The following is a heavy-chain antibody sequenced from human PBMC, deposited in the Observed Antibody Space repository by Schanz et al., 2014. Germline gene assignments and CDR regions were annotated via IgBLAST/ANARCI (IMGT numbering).Heavy chain of an antibody. CDR3: AKDHPSSGWPAFDV. CDR1: GFTVNNYA. D-gene: IGHD6-19*01. CDR2: ITRQGTT. J-gene: IGHJ4*02. Sequence: EVQLLESGGRLVQSGGSLRLSCTVSGFTVNNYAMNWVRQAPGRGLEWVSGITRQGTTYYGDFVRGRFSISRDLSSNTLYLQMNSLRADDSAIYYCAKDHPSSGWPAFDVWGQGTQVTVSS. V-gene: IGHV3-23*01.